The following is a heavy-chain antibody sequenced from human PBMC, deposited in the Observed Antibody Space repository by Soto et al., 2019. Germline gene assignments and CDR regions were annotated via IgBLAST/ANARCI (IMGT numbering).Heavy chain of an antibody. CDR3: VRDRSHYSSAWYDVFDI. CDR1: GFTFNAYW. CDR2: IKQDGSQK. V-gene: IGHV3-7*05. J-gene: IGHJ3*02. Sequence: GGSLRLSCVASGFTFNAYWMTWVRQAPGKGLEWVANIKQDGSQKNYVDSVKGRFTISRDNAKNSLYLQMNSLRAEDSAVYYCVRDRSHYSSAWYDVFDIWGQGTKVTVSS. D-gene: IGHD6-19*01.